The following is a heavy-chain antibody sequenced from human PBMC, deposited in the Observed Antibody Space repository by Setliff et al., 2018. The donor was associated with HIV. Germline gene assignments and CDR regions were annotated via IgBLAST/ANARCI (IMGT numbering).Heavy chain of an antibody. J-gene: IGHJ6*03. CDR2: SRNKANSYTT. CDR3: ARGRLLWSGSYYYYYMDV. V-gene: IGHV3-72*01. Sequence: GGSLRLSCAASGFTFSDHYMDWVRQAPGKGLEWVGRSRNKANSYTTEYAASVKGRFTISRDDSNNSLYLQMNSPKTDDTAVYYCARGRLLWSGSYYYYYMDVWGKGTTVTVSS. CDR1: GFTFSDHY. D-gene: IGHD3-10*01.